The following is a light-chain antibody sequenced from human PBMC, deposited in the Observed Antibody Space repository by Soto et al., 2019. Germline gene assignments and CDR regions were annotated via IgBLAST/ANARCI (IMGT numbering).Light chain of an antibody. V-gene: IGLV1-40*01. CDR2: GHN. CDR3: QSYDNSLSGSGV. Sequence: QSVLTQPPSVSGAPGQRVTISCTGSTSNIGAGYEVHWYQQLLGTAPKLLVSGHNIRPSGVPDRFSGFKSGASASLVITGLQAEDEADYYCQSYDNSLSGSGVFGGGTKLTVL. CDR1: TSNIGAGYE. J-gene: IGLJ3*02.